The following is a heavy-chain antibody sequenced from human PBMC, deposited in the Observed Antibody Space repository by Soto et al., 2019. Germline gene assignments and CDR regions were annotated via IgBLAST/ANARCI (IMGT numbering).Heavy chain of an antibody. V-gene: IGHV3-30-3*01. J-gene: IGHJ3*02. CDR3: ARERSTVVTRPDAFEI. CDR2: ISYDGSNK. CDR1: GFTFSSYA. D-gene: IGHD4-17*01. Sequence: GGSLRLSCAACGFTFSSYAMHWVRQAPGKGLEWVAVISYDGSNKYYADSVKGRFTISRDNSKNTLYLQMNSLRAEDTAVYYCARERSTVVTRPDAFEIWGKRTMVTVS.